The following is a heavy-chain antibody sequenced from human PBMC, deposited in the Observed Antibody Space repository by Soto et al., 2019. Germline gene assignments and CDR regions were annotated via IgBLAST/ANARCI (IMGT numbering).Heavy chain of an antibody. J-gene: IGHJ4*02. CDR2: IYHSGST. CDR3: AREGRGVYGY. D-gene: IGHD6-13*01. CDR1: GGSISSGGYS. V-gene: IGHV4-30-2*01. Sequence: PSETLSLTCAVSGGSISSGGYSWSWIRQPPGKGLEWIGYIYHSGSTYYNPSLKSRVTISVDRSKNQFSLKLSSVTAADTAVYYCAREGRGVYGYWGQGTLVTSPQ.